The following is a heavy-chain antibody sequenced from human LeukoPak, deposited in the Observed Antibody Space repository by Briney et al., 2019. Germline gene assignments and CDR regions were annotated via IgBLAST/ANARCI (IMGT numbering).Heavy chain of an antibody. CDR3: ARDGIMDV. CDR1: GASISRYY. Sequence: SETLSLTCTVSGASISRYYWSWIRQPPGKGLEWIGSIYYSGSTYYNPSLKSRVTISVDTSKNQFSLKLSSVTAADTAVYYCARDGIMDVWGKGTTVTVSS. D-gene: IGHD1-26*01. V-gene: IGHV4-39*07. CDR2: IYYSGST. J-gene: IGHJ6*03.